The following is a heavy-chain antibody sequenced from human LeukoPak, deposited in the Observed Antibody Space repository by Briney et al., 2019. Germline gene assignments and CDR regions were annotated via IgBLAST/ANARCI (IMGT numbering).Heavy chain of an antibody. CDR3: AKEGSGGLLWFGELRASWFDP. D-gene: IGHD3-10*01. CDR2: ISGSGGST. Sequence: GGSLRLSYTASGFTFSNFAMSWVRRTPGKGLEWVSAISGSGGSTYYADSVKGRFTISRDNSKNTLYLQMNSLRAEDTAVYYCAKEGSGGLLWFGELRASWFDPWGQGTLVTVSS. CDR1: GFTFSNFA. V-gene: IGHV3-23*01. J-gene: IGHJ5*02.